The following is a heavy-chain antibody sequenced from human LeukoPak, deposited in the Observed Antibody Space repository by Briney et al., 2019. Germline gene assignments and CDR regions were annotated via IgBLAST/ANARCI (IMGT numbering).Heavy chain of an antibody. CDR2: ISWISGSI. CDR1: GFTFDDYA. D-gene: IGHD3-22*01. CDR3: ATTPSPQRYYYDSSGWFGVGY. V-gene: IGHV3-9*01. Sequence: GRSLRLSCAASGFTFDDYAMHWVRQAPGKGLEWVSGISWISGSIGYADSVKGRFTISRDNAKNSLYLQMNSLRAEDTALYYCATTPSPQRYYYDSSGWFGVGYWGQGTLVTVSS. J-gene: IGHJ4*02.